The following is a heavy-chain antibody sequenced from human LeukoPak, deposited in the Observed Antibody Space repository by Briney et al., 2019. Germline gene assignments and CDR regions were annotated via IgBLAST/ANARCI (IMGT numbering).Heavy chain of an antibody. CDR3: AELGITMIGGV. J-gene: IGHJ6*04. CDR2: ISSSGSTI. D-gene: IGHD3-10*02. Sequence: GGSLRLSCAASGFTFSSYEMNWVRQAAGKLLEWVSYISSSGSTIYYADSVKGRFTISRNNANNSLYLQMNSLRAEDTAVYYCAELGITMIGGVWGKGTTVTIST. V-gene: IGHV3-48*03. CDR1: GFTFSSYE.